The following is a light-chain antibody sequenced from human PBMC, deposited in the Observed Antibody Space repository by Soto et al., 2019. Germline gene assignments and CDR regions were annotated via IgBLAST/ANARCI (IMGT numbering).Light chain of an antibody. Sequence: EIVLTQSPATLSLSPGERATLSCRASQSVSSYLGWYQQKPGQAPRLLIYDASKRATSVPARFSGTGSGTDFTLTISSLEPEDFAVYYCQQRSNWYTFGQGTKVEIK. V-gene: IGKV3-11*01. CDR3: QQRSNWYT. CDR1: QSVSSY. CDR2: DAS. J-gene: IGKJ2*01.